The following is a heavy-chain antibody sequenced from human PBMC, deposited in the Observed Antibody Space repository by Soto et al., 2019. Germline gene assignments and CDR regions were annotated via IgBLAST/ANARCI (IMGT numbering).Heavy chain of an antibody. V-gene: IGHV3-72*01. Sequence: EVQLMESGGGLVQPGGSLRLSCAASGFIFSDYYMDWVRQVPGKGLEWVGRTRNKVNSFSAEYAASVKGRFSIYRDASKDSMYLQMNSLKRDDTAVYYCARDTGGSYDYCGQGALVTVSS. CDR3: ARDTGGSYDY. D-gene: IGHD3-16*01. CDR1: GFIFSDYY. J-gene: IGHJ4*02. CDR2: TRNKVNSFSA.